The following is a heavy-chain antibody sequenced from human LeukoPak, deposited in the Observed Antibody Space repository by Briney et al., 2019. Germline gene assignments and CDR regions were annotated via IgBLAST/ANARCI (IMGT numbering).Heavy chain of an antibody. D-gene: IGHD2-15*01. CDR2: ISSSSSYI. V-gene: IGHV3-21*01. CDR3: ARDPGGYCSGGSCSPVDY. Sequence: GGSLRLSCAASGFTFSSYSMNWVRQAPGKGLEWVSSISSSSSYIYYADSVKGRFTISRDNAKNSLYLQMNSLRAEDTAVYYCARDPGGYCSGGSCSPVDYWGQGTLVTVSS. CDR1: GFTFSSYS. J-gene: IGHJ4*02.